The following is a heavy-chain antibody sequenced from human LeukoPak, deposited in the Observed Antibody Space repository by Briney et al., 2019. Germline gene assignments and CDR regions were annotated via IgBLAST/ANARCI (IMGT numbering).Heavy chain of an antibody. CDR2: IKQDGGEE. CDR3: ARDPYSSTWSYGMDV. Sequence: AGGSLRLSCAASGFTFSSYWMIWVRQAPGKGLKWVANIKQDGGEEVYVDSVRGRFIISRDNAKNSLFPQMNTLRPEATAVYYCARDPYSSTWSYGMDVWGQGTTVTVSS. CDR1: GFTFSSYW. J-gene: IGHJ6*02. D-gene: IGHD6-6*01. V-gene: IGHV3-7*05.